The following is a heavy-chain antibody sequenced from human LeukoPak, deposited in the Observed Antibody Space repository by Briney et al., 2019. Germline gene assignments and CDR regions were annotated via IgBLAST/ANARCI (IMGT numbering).Heavy chain of an antibody. CDR2: INPSGGTT. Sequence: ASVKVSCKASGYTFTSYHMHWVRQAPGQGLEWMGIINPSGGTTNYAQKFQGRVTMTRDMSTSTVYMELSSLRSEDTAVYYCARDMSITIFGVVINFPYYYYMDVWGKGTTVTVSS. CDR3: ARDMSITIFGVVINFPYYYYMDV. CDR1: GYTFTSYH. D-gene: IGHD3-3*01. J-gene: IGHJ6*03. V-gene: IGHV1-46*01.